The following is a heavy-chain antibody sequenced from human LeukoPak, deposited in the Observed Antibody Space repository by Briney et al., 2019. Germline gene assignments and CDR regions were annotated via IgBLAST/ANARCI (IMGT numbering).Heavy chain of an antibody. CDR2: INPNSGGT. J-gene: IGHJ5*02. D-gene: IGHD3-22*01. CDR1: GYTFTGYY. CDR3: ARDPIKYYYDSSGYYYESWFDP. V-gene: IGHV1-2*02. Sequence: ASVKVSCKASGYTFTGYYMHWVRQAPGQGLDWMGWINPNSGGTNYAQKFQGRVTMTRDTSISTAYMELSRLRSDDTAVYYCARDPIKYYYDSSGYYYESWFDPWGQGTLVTVSS.